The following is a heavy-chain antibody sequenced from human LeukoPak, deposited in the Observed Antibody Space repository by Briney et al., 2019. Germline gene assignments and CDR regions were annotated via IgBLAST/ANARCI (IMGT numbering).Heavy chain of an antibody. CDR1: VGTFSSYA. Sequence: SVKVSCQASVGTFSSYAIRWVRQAPGQGLEWMGGIIPIFGTANYAQKFQGRVTITTDESTSTAYMELSSLRSEDTAVYYCARSVDYDFWSGYYAYYYMDVWGKGTTVTVSS. D-gene: IGHD3-3*01. CDR2: IIPIFGTA. CDR3: ARSVDYDFWSGYYAYYYMDV. J-gene: IGHJ6*03. V-gene: IGHV1-69*05.